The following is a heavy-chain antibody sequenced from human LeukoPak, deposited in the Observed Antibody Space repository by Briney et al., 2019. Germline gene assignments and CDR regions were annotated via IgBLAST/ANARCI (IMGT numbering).Heavy chain of an antibody. CDR3: VRDRPNNWFDP. Sequence: ASVKVSCKASGYTFTGYYIHWVRQAPGQGLEWMGLIKPNNGDTNYAQKFQGRVTMTRDTSITTAYMELNRLRSDVTAVYYCVRDRPNNWFDPWGQGTLVTVSS. CDR2: IKPNNGDT. CDR1: GYTFTGYY. V-gene: IGHV1-2*02. J-gene: IGHJ5*02.